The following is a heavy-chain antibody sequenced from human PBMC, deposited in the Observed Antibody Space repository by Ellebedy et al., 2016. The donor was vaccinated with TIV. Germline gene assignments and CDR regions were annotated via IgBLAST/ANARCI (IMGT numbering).Heavy chain of an antibody. CDR1: GFTFTSSA. J-gene: IGHJ4*02. V-gene: IGHV1-58*01. CDR3: AADRDSYGPNYYFDY. Sequence: ASVKVSCKASGFTFTSSAVQWVRQARGQRLEWIGWIVVGSGNTNYAQKFQERVTITRDMSRSTAYMELSSLRSEDTAVYYCAADRDSYGPNYYFDYWGQGTLVTVSS. D-gene: IGHD5-18*01. CDR2: IVVGSGNT.